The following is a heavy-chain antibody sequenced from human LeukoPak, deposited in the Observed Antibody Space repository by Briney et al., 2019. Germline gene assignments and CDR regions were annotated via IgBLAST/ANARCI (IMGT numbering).Heavy chain of an antibody. J-gene: IGHJ5*02. CDR3: ARAPPTDYGDSNWFDP. Sequence: SETLSLTCGVSGGSFSGYYWSWIRQSPGKGLEWIGEINESGSTYYNPSIKSRVTTSVDTSKNQFSLKLSSVTAADTAVYYCARAPPTDYGDSNWFDPWGQGTLVTVSS. CDR1: GGSFSGYY. D-gene: IGHD4-17*01. V-gene: IGHV4-34*09. CDR2: INESGST.